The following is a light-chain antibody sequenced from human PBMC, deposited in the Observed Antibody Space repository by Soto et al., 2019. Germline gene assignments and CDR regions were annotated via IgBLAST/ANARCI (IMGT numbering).Light chain of an antibody. V-gene: IGKV3-15*01. CDR3: QQYNDWPLT. J-gene: IGKJ1*01. CDR2: GTF. CDR1: QSVSSN. Sequence: EILMTQSPVTLSVSPGERATLSCRASQSVSSNLAWYQQKPGQAPSLLIYGTFTRSTVIPARFSGTGSGTEFTLTISSLQSEDFALYYCQQYNDWPLTLGQGTKVEV.